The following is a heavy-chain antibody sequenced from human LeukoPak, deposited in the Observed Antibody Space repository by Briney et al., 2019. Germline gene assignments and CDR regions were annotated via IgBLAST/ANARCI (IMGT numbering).Heavy chain of an antibody. CDR3: ARGGSSGCLDY. CDR1: GFTFSSYW. D-gene: IGHD6-19*01. Sequence: GGSLRLSCAASGFTFSSYWMHWVRQAPGKGLVWVSRISTDGSDTSYADSVKGRFTISRDNAKNTLYLQMNSMSAEDTAVYYCARGGSSGCLDYWGQGTLVTVSS. V-gene: IGHV3-74*01. CDR2: ISTDGSDT. J-gene: IGHJ4*02.